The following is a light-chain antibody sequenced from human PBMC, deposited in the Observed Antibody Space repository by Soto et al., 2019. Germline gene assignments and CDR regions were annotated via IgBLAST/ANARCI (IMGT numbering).Light chain of an antibody. CDR1: SSDVGGHNY. CDR2: DVS. Sequence: QSALTQPASVSASPGQSITISCTGTSSDVGGHNYVSWYQQHPGKAPKLIIYDVSNRPSGVSGRFFGSKSGNTASLTISGLQAEDEADYYCSSYASSSTYVFGTGTKVTVL. CDR3: SSYASSSTYV. J-gene: IGLJ1*01. V-gene: IGLV2-14*03.